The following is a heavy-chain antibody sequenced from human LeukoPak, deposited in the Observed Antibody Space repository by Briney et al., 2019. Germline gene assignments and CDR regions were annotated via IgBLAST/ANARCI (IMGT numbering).Heavy chain of an antibody. CDR3: ARVQRYSSSWYTRDYYYGMDV. D-gene: IGHD6-13*01. CDR2: ISSSSSYI. CDR1: GFTFSSYW. Sequence: PGGSLRLSCAASGFTFSSYWMHWVRQAPGKGLEWVSSISSSSSYIYYADSVKGRFTISRDNAKNSLYLQMNSLRAEDTAVYYCARVQRYSSSWYTRDYYYGMDVWGQGTTVTVSS. J-gene: IGHJ6*02. V-gene: IGHV3-21*01.